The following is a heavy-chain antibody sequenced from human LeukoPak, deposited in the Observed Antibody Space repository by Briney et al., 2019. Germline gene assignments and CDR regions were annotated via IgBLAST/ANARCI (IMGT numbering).Heavy chain of an antibody. CDR1: GYTFTG. CDR3: AVYYYDSSGLDY. J-gene: IGHJ4*02. D-gene: IGHD3-22*01. Sequence: ASVKVSCKASGYTFTGISWVRQAPGQGLEWMGWISTYNGNTNYAQKLQGGVTMTRDTSTSTAYMELRSLRSDDTAVYYCAVYYYDSSGLDYWGQGTSVTVSS. V-gene: IGHV1-18*01. CDR2: ISTYNGNT.